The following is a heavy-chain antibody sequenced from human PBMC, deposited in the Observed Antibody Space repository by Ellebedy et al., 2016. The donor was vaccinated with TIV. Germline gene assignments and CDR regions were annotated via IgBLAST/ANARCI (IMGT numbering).Heavy chain of an antibody. V-gene: IGHV1-3*01. CDR2: INAGNGNT. Sequence: AASVKVSCKASGYTFTSYAMHWVRQAPGQRLEWMGWINAGNGNTKYSQKFQGRVTITRDTSANTVYMELSSLRSEDTAVYYCARGDNTFYAYSGSSDFDYWGQGTLVTVSS. CDR1: GYTFTSYA. D-gene: IGHD1-26*01. J-gene: IGHJ4*02. CDR3: ARGDNTFYAYSGSSDFDY.